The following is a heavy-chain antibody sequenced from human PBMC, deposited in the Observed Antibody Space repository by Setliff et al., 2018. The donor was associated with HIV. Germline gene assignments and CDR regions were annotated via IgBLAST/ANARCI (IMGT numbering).Heavy chain of an antibody. CDR2: INHSGST. Sequence: SETLSLTCAVYGGSLSDYYWSWIRQPPGKGLEWIGQINHSGSTIYNPSLKSRATMSVDSSKNQFSLKLSSVTAADRAVYYCGGSSRWGFVYWGQGTLVTVSS. J-gene: IGHJ4*02. CDR1: GGSLSDYY. V-gene: IGHV4-34*01. CDR3: GGSSRWGFVY. D-gene: IGHD6-13*01.